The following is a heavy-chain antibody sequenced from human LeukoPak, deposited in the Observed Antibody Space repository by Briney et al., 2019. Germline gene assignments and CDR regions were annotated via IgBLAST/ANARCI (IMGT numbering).Heavy chain of an antibody. CDR1: GDSISSGSYF. CDR2: IYYSGST. D-gene: IGHD5-12*01. V-gene: IGHV4-31*03. Sequence: SETLSLTCSVSGDSISSGSYFWSWVRQHRGKALEWIGYIYYSGSTYYNPSLETRLSISIDKSKNQFSLKLNSLTAADTAMYYCTRVQVAPRYFDLWGRGALVTVSS. CDR3: TRVQVAPRYFDL. J-gene: IGHJ2*01.